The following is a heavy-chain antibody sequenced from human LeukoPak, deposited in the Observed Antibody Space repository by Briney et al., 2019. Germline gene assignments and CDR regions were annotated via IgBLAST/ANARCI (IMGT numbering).Heavy chain of an antibody. CDR1: GFTFSGYA. D-gene: IGHD4-23*01. J-gene: IGHJ4*02. CDR3: AKDNPRSHYGGNSAAHY. Sequence: GGSLRLSCAASGFTFSGYAMSWVRQAPGKGLEWVSAISGSGGSTYYADSVKGRFTISRDNSKNTLYLQMNSLRAEDTAVYYCAKDNPRSHYGGNSAAHYWGQGTLVTVSS. CDR2: ISGSGGST. V-gene: IGHV3-23*01.